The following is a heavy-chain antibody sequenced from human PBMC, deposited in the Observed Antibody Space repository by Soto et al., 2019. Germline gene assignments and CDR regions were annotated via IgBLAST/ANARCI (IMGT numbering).Heavy chain of an antibody. Sequence: GGSLRLSCVASGFTFNNAWMSWVRQAPGKGLEWVGHIKTKSDGGTTDYAAPVKGRFTISRDDSKNTLNLQMNSLKPEDTAVYYCTTVTFWTRHSNYYYMDVWGKGTTVTVSS. CDR1: GFTFNNAW. D-gene: IGHD3-3*01. CDR2: IKTKSDGGTT. CDR3: TTVTFWTRHSNYYYMDV. V-gene: IGHV3-15*01. J-gene: IGHJ6*03.